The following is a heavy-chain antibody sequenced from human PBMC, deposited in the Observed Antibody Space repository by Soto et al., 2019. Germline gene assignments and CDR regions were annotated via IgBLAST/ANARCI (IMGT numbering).Heavy chain of an antibody. CDR1: GFTFSSYG. V-gene: IGHV3-30*18. J-gene: IGHJ4*02. Sequence: QVQLVESGGGVVQPGRSLRLSCAASGFTFSSYGMHWVRQAPGKGLAWVAVISNDGSNKYYADSVKGRFTISRDKSKNALYLQMNSLSAEDRAVYYCVEEWVYDRSGWSFDYWGEGTMVIVSS. CDR2: ISNDGSNK. D-gene: IGHD3-22*01. CDR3: VEEWVYDRSGWSFDY.